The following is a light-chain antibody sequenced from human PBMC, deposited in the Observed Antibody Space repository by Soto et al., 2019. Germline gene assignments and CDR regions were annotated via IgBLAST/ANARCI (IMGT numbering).Light chain of an antibody. J-gene: IGKJ1*01. V-gene: IGKV3D-20*02. CDR2: GAS. CDR3: QQRSNWPTWT. CDR1: QTVSTNY. Sequence: EIVLTQSPGTLSLSPGERATLSCRASQTVSTNYLAWYQQKPGQAPRLLIYGASKRATGIPDRFSGSGSGTDFTLTISSLEPEDFAVYYCQQRSNWPTWTFGQGTKVDI.